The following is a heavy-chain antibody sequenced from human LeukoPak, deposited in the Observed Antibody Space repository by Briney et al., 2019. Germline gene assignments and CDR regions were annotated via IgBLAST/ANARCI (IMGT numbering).Heavy chain of an antibody. CDR2: ISSSGSTL. V-gene: IGHV3-11*04. D-gene: IGHD5-24*01. CDR1: GFTFSDYY. CDR3: TRVGYIDEGIDY. Sequence: KSGGSLRLSCAASGFTFSDYYMSWIRQAPGKGLEWVSYISSSGSTLYYADSVKGRITISRDNAKNSLYLQMNSLRAEDTAIYYCTRVGYIDEGIDYWGQGTLVTVSS. J-gene: IGHJ4*02.